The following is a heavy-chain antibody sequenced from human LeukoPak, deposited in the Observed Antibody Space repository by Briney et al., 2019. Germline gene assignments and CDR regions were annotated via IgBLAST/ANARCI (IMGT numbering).Heavy chain of an antibody. J-gene: IGHJ6*04. Sequence: SVKVSCKASGGTFSSYAISWVRQAPGQGLEWMGGIIPIFGTANYAQKFQGRVTITADESTSTAYMELSSLRSEDTAVYYCANREVTMVRGAGSPRYYYYGMDVWGKGTTVTVSS. D-gene: IGHD3-10*01. CDR2: IIPIFGTA. V-gene: IGHV1-69*01. CDR3: ANREVTMVRGAGSPRYYYYGMDV. CDR1: GGTFSSYA.